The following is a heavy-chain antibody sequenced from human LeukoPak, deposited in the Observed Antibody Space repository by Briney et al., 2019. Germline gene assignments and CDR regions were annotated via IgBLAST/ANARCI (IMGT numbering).Heavy chain of an antibody. CDR3: AREGYGSRSRDNWLDP. CDR1: GASVTTSY. V-gene: IGHV4-59*02. J-gene: IGHJ5*02. CDR2: IYYSGSP. D-gene: IGHD3-10*01. Sequence: SETLSLTCTVTGASVTTSYWSWLRQPPGKSPEWIGYIYYSGSPIYSPSLNSRVTISLDTSKNRFSLKLTSVTAADTAVYYCAREGYGSRSRDNWLDPWGQGTLVTVSS.